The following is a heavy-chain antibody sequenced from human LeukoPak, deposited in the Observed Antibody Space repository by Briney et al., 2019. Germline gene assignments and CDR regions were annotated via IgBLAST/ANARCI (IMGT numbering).Heavy chain of an antibody. CDR3: ARDQMVRGVMSYYYYMDV. D-gene: IGHD3-10*01. CDR1: GGSISSGSYY. J-gene: IGHJ6*03. Sequence: SETLSLTCTVSGGSISSGSYYWSWIRQPAGKGLEWIGRIYTSGSTNYNPSLKSRVTISVDTSKNQFSLKLSSVTAADTAVYYCARDQMVRGVMSYYYYMDVWGKGTTVTVSS. V-gene: IGHV4-61*02. CDR2: IYTSGST.